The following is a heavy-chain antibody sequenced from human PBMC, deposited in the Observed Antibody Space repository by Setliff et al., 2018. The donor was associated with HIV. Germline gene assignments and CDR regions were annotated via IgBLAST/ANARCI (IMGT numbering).Heavy chain of an antibody. CDR1: GYSISSNFL. D-gene: IGHD5-18*01. J-gene: IGHJ3*02. CDR2: IHHAGST. Sequence: SETLSLTCAVSGYSISSNFLWGWVRQPPGQGLEWIGSIHHAGSTYYNPSLKSRVRISLDTSKNQFSLKLSSVTAADTAVYYCAKRPGYGYPFHIWGQGTMVTVSS. CDR3: AKRPGYGYPFHI. V-gene: IGHV4-38-2*01.